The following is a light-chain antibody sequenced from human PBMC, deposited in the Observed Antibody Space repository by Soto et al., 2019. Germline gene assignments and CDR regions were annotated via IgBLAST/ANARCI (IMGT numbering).Light chain of an antibody. CDR3: QQSYSTPPT. J-gene: IGKJ1*01. V-gene: IGKV1-39*01. CDR1: QSISSY. Sequence: DIQMTQSPSSLSASVGDRVTITCRASQSISSYLNWYQQKPGKAPKLLIYAASNLQSGVPSRFGGSGSGTDFTLTICSLQPEDFATYYCQQSYSTPPTFGQGTKV. CDR2: AAS.